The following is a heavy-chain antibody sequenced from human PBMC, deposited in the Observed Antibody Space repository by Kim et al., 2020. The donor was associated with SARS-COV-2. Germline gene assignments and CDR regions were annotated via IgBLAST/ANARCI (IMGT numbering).Heavy chain of an antibody. V-gene: IGHV3-48*02. Sequence: GGSLRLSCAASGFTFSSYSMNWVRQAPGKGLEWVSYISSSSSTIYYADSVKGRFTISRDNAKNSLYLQMNSLRDEDTAVYYCAKLGYCSGGSCYSVGPSLDYWGQGTLVTVSS. J-gene: IGHJ4*02. CDR2: ISSSSSTI. CDR3: AKLGYCSGGSCYSVGPSLDY. D-gene: IGHD2-15*01. CDR1: GFTFSSYS.